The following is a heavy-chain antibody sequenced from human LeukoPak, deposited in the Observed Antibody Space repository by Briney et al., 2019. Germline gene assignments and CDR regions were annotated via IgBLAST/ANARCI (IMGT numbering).Heavy chain of an antibody. V-gene: IGHV4-59*08. CDR3: ARAFDV. Sequence: SETLSLTCTVSGGPISSYYWSWIRQPPGKGLEWIGYIHYSGSTNYNPSLKSRVTITLDTSKIQFSLKLTSVTAADTAVYYCARAFDVWGQGTTVTVSS. J-gene: IGHJ6*02. CDR1: GGPISSYY. CDR2: IHYSGST.